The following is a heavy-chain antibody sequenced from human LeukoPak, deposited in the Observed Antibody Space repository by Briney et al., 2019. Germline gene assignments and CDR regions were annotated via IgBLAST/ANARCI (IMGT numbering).Heavy chain of an antibody. J-gene: IGHJ4*02. Sequence: GGSLRLSCAASGFSFSSSSMNWVRQAPGKGLEWVSSISSSNTNKYYADAVKGRFTISRDNAKNSLFLQMNSLRAEDTAVYYCTREQDREASATVVGDYWGQGTLVTVSS. V-gene: IGHV3-21*01. D-gene: IGHD4-23*01. CDR2: ISSSNTNK. CDR1: GFSFSSSS. CDR3: TREQDREASATVVGDY.